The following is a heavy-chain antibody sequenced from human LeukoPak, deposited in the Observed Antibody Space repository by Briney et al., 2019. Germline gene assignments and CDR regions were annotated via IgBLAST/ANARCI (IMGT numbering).Heavy chain of an antibody. V-gene: IGHV3-7*01. CDR2: IKQDGSEK. J-gene: IGHJ4*02. CDR1: GFIFSKSA. CDR3: ARGFPRYSYGWPEDY. Sequence: GGSLRLSCAASGFIFSKSAMTWVRQAPGKGLEWVANIKQDGSEKYYVDSVKGRFTISRDNAKNSLYLQMNSLRAEDTAVYYCARGFPRYSYGWPEDYWGQGTLVTVSS. D-gene: IGHD5-18*01.